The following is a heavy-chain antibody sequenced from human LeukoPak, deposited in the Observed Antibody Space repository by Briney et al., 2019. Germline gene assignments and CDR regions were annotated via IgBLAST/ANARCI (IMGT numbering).Heavy chain of an antibody. CDR2: ISSSGSTI. CDR1: GFTFSSYE. V-gene: IGHV3-48*03. D-gene: IGHD1-1*01. CDR3: ARTQYNWNALGYFDY. Sequence: GGSLRLSCAASGFTFSSYEMNWVRQAPGRGLEWVSYISSSGSTIYYADSVKGRFTISRDNAKNSLYLQMNSLRAEDTAVYYCARTQYNWNALGYFDYWGQGTLVTVSS. J-gene: IGHJ4*02.